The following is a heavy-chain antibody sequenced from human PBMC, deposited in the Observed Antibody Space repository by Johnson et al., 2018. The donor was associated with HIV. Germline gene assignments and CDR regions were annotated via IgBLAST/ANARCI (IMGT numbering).Heavy chain of an antibody. D-gene: IGHD3-16*01. CDR1: GFTFSSYA. CDR3: ARDPLENDYIWGQGAFDI. V-gene: IGHV3-64*01. Sequence: EVHLVESGGGLVQPGGSLRLSCAASGFTFSSYAINWVRQAPGKGLEYVSGITGNGGSTYYANSVKGRFTISRDNSKNTLYLQMGSLRAEDMAVYYCARDPLENDYIWGQGAFDIWGQGTMVTVSS. CDR2: ITGNGGST. J-gene: IGHJ3*02.